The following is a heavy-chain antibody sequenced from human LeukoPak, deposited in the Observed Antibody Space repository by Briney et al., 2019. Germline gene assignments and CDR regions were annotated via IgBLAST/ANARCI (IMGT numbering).Heavy chain of an antibody. Sequence: SETLSLTCTVSGGSISSYYWSWMRQSPGKGLEWIGYIYYSGSTNYNPSLKSRVTISVDTSKNQFYLKLSTVTAADTAVYYCASLTTTSGWRSYYYYYMDVWRKGTTVTLSS. CDR3: ASLTTTSGWRSYYYYYMDV. D-gene: IGHD6-19*01. CDR2: IYYSGST. V-gene: IGHV4-59*01. J-gene: IGHJ6*03. CDR1: GGSISSYY.